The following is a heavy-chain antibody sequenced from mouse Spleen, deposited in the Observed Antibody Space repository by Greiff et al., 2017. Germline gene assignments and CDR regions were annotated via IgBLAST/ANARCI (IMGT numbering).Heavy chain of an antibody. CDR1: GFTFSSYG. CDR2: ISSGGSYT. J-gene: IGHJ2*01. Sequence: DVMLVESGGDLVKPGGSLKLSCAASGFTFSSYGMSWVRQTPDKRLEWVATISSGGSYTYYPDSVKGRFTISRDNAKNTLYLQMSSLKSEDTAMYYCARQDYGSPVADWGQGTTLTVSS. D-gene: IGHD1-1*01. V-gene: IGHV5-6*02. CDR3: ARQDYGSPVAD.